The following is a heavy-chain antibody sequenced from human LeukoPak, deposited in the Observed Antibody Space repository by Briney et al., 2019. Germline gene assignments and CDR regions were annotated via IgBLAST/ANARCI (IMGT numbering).Heavy chain of an antibody. J-gene: IGHJ4*02. Sequence: SETLSLTCAVYGGSFSGYYWSWIRQPPGKGLEWIGEINHSGSTNYNPSLKSRVTISVDTSKNQFSLKLSSVTAADTAVYYCARENWNLQYDYWGQGTLVTVSS. CDR3: ARENWNLQYDY. D-gene: IGHD1-7*01. V-gene: IGHV4-34*01. CDR2: INHSGST. CDR1: GGSFSGYY.